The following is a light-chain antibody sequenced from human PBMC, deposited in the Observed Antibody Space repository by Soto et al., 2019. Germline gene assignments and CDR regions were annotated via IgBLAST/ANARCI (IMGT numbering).Light chain of an antibody. CDR2: GAF. CDR3: QQYDNWPWT. V-gene: IGKV3-15*01. Sequence: EIVLTQSPCTLSFSAGERATLSCRASQSISGTLAWYQQKPGQAPRLLIYGAFTRATGFPARFSGSGSGTDFTLTITSLQSEDFAVYYCQQYDNWPWTFGQGTKVDIK. CDR1: QSISGT. J-gene: IGKJ1*01.